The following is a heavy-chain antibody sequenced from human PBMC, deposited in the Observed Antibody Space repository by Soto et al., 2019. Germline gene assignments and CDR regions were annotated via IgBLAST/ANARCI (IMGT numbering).Heavy chain of an antibody. CDR1: GGSFSGYY. Sequence: QVQLQQWGAGLLKPSETLSLTCAVYGGSFSGYYWSWIRQPPGKGLEWIGEINHSGSTNYNPSLKRRVTRSVDTSKNQFSLKLSSVTAADTAVYYCARGGIVVVPAAMRSWNYWGQGTLVTVSS. V-gene: IGHV4-34*01. J-gene: IGHJ4*02. CDR3: ARGGIVVVPAAMRSWNY. CDR2: INHSGST. D-gene: IGHD2-2*01.